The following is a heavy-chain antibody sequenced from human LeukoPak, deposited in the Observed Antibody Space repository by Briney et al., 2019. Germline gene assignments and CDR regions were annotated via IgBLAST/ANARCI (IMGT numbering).Heavy chain of an antibody. V-gene: IGHV3-15*01. CDR2: IKSKTDGGTT. Sequence: KAGGSLRLSCAASGVTFNNAWMSWVRQAPGKGLEWVGRIKSKTDGGTTDYAAPVKGRFTISRDDSKNTLYLRMNSPKREDTAVYYCTTDQYSGTMTFDYWGQGTLVTVSS. D-gene: IGHD6-6*01. CDR3: TTDQYSGTMTFDY. J-gene: IGHJ4*02. CDR1: GVTFNNAW.